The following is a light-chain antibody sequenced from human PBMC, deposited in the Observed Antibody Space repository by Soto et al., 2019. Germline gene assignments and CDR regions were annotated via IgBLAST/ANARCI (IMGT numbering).Light chain of an antibody. Sequence: QSAVTQPASVSGSPGQSITISWTGTSSDVGGYDYVSWYQQYPGKAPRLIIYEVSNRPSGVSNRFSGSKSGNTASLTISGLRAEDEGDYFCSSFTGTSALILFGGGTKVTVL. CDR3: SSFTGTSALIL. V-gene: IGLV2-14*01. J-gene: IGLJ2*01. CDR1: SSDVGGYDY. CDR2: EVS.